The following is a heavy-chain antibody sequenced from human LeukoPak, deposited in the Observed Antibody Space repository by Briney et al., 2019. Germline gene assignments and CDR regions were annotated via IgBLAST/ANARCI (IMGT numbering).Heavy chain of an antibody. CDR2: INGGGGEK. CDR1: GFTFNTFA. J-gene: IGHJ5*02. Sequence: GGSLRLSCAASGFTFNTFAMSWVRQAPGKGLEWVANINGGGGEKNYVDSVKGRFTISRDNAKSSLYLQMNSLRAEDTAVYYCARAGVSSPNRWWYDSWGQGTLVTVSS. V-gene: IGHV3-7*03. CDR3: ARAGVSSPNRWWYDS. D-gene: IGHD2-15*01.